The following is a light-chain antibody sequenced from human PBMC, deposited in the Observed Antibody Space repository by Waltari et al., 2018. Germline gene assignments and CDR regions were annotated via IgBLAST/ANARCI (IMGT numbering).Light chain of an antibody. CDR1: SSDVGGYQY. CDR3: CSYAGSSTLWV. V-gene: IGLV2-23*02. CDR2: DVS. Sequence: QSALTQPASVSGSPGQSITISCTGTSSDVGGYQYFSWSQQHPGKTPKLMIYDVSKRPSGVSNRFSGSKSGNTASLTISGLQAEDEADYYCCSYAGSSTLWVFGGGTKLTVL. J-gene: IGLJ3*02.